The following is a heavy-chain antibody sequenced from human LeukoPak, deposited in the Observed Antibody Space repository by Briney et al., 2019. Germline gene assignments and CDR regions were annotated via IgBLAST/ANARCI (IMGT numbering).Heavy chain of an antibody. D-gene: IGHD2-8*02. CDR1: GYSFTSYW. CDR2: IYPGDSDT. CDR3: ARLSVLDSYNWFDP. Sequence: GESLKTSCKGSGYSFTSYWIGWVPQMPGKGLECMGIIYPGDSDTRYSPSFQGQFTISADKSISTAYLQWSSLKASDTAVYYCARLSVLDSYNWFDPWGQGTLVTVSS. V-gene: IGHV5-51*01. J-gene: IGHJ5*02.